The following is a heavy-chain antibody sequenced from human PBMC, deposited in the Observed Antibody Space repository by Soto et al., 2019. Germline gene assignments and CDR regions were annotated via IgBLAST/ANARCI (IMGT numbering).Heavy chain of an antibody. D-gene: IGHD6-19*01. CDR2: INHSGST. J-gene: IGHJ6*02. Sequence: ETLSLPCAVYGGSFSGYYWSWIRQPPGKGLEWIGEINHSGSTNYNPSLKSRVTISVDTSKNQFSLKLSSVTAADTAVYYCARMLASGSGWTYYYYGMDVWGQGTTVTVSS. V-gene: IGHV4-34*01. CDR1: GGSFSGYY. CDR3: ARMLASGSGWTYYYYGMDV.